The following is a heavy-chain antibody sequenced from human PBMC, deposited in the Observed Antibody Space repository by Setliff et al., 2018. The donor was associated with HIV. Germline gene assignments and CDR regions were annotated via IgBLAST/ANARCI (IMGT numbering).Heavy chain of an antibody. J-gene: IGHJ4*02. CDR1: GGSLTGYF. CDR3: ARRIYGNNPYFDY. V-gene: IGHV4-34*01. Sequence: SETLSLTCAVYGGSLTGYFWTWIRQSPGKGLEWVGQVNRDGGAHYNPSLRSRVTISVDTSQNQFSLKLSSVTAADTAIYYCARRIYGNNPYFDYWSQGTLVTVSS. D-gene: IGHD4-17*01. CDR2: VNRDGGA.